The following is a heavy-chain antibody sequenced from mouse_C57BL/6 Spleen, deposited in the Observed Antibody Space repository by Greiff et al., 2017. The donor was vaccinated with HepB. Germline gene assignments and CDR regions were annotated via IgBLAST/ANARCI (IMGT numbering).Heavy chain of an antibody. D-gene: IGHD2-4*01. CDR2: IYPGSGNT. Sequence: VQLQQSGPELVKPGASVKISCKASGYSFTSYYIHWVKQRPGQGLEWIGWIYPGSGNTKYNEKFKGKATLTADTSSSTAYMQLSSLTSEDSAVYYCAKNCDYDGAWFAYWGQGTLVTVSA. CDR1: GYSFTSYY. V-gene: IGHV1-66*01. J-gene: IGHJ3*01. CDR3: AKNCDYDGAWFAY.